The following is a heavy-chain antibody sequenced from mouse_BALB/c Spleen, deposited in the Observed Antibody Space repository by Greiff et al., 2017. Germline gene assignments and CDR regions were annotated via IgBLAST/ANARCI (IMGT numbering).Heavy chain of an antibody. CDR2: ISSGGST. Sequence: EVMLVESGGGLVKPGGSLKLSCAASGFTFSSYAMSWVRQTPEKRLEWVASISSGGSTYYPDSVKGRFTISRDNARNILYLQMSSLRSEDTAMYYCARGFHYYGSSYWYFDVWGAGTTVTVSS. V-gene: IGHV5-6-5*01. CDR3: ARGFHYYGSSYWYFDV. CDR1: GFTFSSYA. D-gene: IGHD1-1*01. J-gene: IGHJ1*01.